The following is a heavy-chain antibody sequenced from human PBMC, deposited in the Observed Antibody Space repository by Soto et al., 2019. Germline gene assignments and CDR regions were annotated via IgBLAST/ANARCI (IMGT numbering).Heavy chain of an antibody. J-gene: IGHJ4*02. CDR1: GYTFTSYA. Sequence: ASVKVSCKASGYTFTSYAMHWVRQAPGQRLEWMGWINAGNGNTKYSQKFQGRVTITRDTSASTAYMELSSLRSEDTAVYYCARSIVVVTALDYWGQGTLVPSPQ. CDR2: INAGNGNT. D-gene: IGHD2-21*02. V-gene: IGHV1-3*01. CDR3: ARSIVVVTALDY.